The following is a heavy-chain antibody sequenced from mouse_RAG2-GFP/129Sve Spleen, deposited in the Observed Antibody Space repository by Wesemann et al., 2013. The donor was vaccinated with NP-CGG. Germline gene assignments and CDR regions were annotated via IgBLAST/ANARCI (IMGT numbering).Heavy chain of an antibody. CDR3: ARYDGYFAY. J-gene: IGHJ3*01. CDR1: GYTFTNYG. D-gene: IGHD2-3*01. Sequence: QIQLVQSGPELKKPGETVKISCKASGYTFTNYGMNWVKQAPGKGLKLMGWINTYTGEPTYADDFKGRFAFSLETSSSTAYLQINNLKNEDMATYFCARYDGYFAYWGQGTLVTVSA. CDR2: INTYTGEP. V-gene: IGHV9-1*02.